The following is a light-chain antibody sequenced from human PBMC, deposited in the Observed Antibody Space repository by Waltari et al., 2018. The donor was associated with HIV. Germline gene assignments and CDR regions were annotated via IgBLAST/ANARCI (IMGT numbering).Light chain of an antibody. V-gene: IGLV6-57*04. CDR1: SGSIASNN. CDR2: EDD. CDR3: QSYDNSNHWV. J-gene: IGLJ3*02. Sequence: NFILTQPHSVSASPGKTVTISCTRDSGSIASNNVKWNQQRPGSAPTTVIYEDDERPSGVPDRFSGSIDSSSNSASLTISGLKTEDEADYYCQSYDNSNHWVFGGGTKLTVL.